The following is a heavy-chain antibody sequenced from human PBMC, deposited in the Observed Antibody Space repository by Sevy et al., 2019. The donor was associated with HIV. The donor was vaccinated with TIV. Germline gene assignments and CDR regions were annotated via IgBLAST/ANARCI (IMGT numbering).Heavy chain of an antibody. CDR3: ARSGGSYDYGMDV. D-gene: IGHD1-26*01. J-gene: IGHJ6*02. Sequence: GGSLRLSCAASEFTFSSYWMSWVRQAPGKGLEWVANIKQDGSEKYYVDSVKGRFTISRDNAKSSLYLQMNSLRAEDTAVYYCARSGGSYDYGMDVWGQGTTVTVSS. V-gene: IGHV3-7*01. CDR2: IKQDGSEK. CDR1: EFTFSSYW.